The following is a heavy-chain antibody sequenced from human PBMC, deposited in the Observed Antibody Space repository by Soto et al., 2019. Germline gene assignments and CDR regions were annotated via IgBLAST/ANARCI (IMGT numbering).Heavy chain of an antibody. V-gene: IGHV3-64D*08. D-gene: IGHD2-2*01. CDR1: GFTFSSYA. CDR3: VNSGEVPAGGRGYYYYGMDV. Sequence: PGGSLRLSCSASGFTFSSYAMHWVRQAPGKGLEYVSAISSNGGSTYYADSVKGRFTISRDNSKNTLYLQMSSLRAEDTAVYYCVNSGEVPAGGRGYYYYGMDVWGQGTTVTVSS. CDR2: ISSNGGST. J-gene: IGHJ6*02.